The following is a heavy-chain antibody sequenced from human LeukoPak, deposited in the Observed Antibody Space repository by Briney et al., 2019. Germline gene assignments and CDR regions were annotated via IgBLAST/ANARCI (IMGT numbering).Heavy chain of an antibody. Sequence: ASVKVSCKASGYTFTSYDINWVRQATGQGLEWMGWMNPNSGNTGYAQKFQGRVTMTRNTSIGTAYMELSSLRSEDTAVYYCARGGLWYYGSGSYYNRISWFDPWGQGTLVTVSS. CDR3: ARGGLWYYGSGSYYNRISWFDP. J-gene: IGHJ5*02. CDR2: MNPNSGNT. CDR1: GYTFTSYD. V-gene: IGHV1-8*01. D-gene: IGHD3-10*01.